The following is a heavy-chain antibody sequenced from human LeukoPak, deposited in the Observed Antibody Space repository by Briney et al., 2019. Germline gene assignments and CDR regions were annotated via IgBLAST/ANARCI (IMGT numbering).Heavy chain of an antibody. Sequence: VASVKVSCKASAYTFTSYDINWVRQATGQGLEWMGWMNPNSGNTGYAQKFQGRVTMTRNTSISTAYMELSSLRSEDTAVYYCARGSVLRFLEWLSTPYYYYMDVWGKGTTVTVSS. CDR2: MNPNSGNT. CDR3: ARGSVLRFLEWLSTPYYYYMDV. CDR1: AYTFTSYD. J-gene: IGHJ6*03. V-gene: IGHV1-8*01. D-gene: IGHD3-3*01.